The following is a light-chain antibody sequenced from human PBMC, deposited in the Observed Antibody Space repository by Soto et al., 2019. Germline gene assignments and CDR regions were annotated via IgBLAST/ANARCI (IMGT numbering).Light chain of an antibody. Sequence: QLVLTQPASVSGSPGQSITISCTGTSSDVAGYNYVSWYQQHPGKAPKLMIYDVSNRPSGVSNRFSGSKSGNTASLTISGLQAEDEADYYCSSYTSSGTLEVFGTGTKLTVL. CDR1: SSDVAGYNY. CDR3: SSYTSSGTLEV. CDR2: DVS. J-gene: IGLJ1*01. V-gene: IGLV2-14*01.